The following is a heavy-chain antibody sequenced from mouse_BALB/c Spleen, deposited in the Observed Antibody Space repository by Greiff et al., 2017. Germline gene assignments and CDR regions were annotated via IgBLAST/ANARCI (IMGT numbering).Heavy chain of an antibody. CDR2: ISNGGGST. CDR1: GFTFSSYT. CDR3: ARLGSSYWFAY. D-gene: IGHD1-1*01. J-gene: IGHJ3*01. V-gene: IGHV5-12-2*01. Sequence: EVQRVESGGGLVQPGGSLKLSCAASGFTFSSYTMSWVRQTPEKRLEWVAYISNGGGSTYYPDTVKGRFTISRDNAKNTLYLQMSSLKSEDTAMYYCARLGSSYWFAYWGQGTLVTVSA.